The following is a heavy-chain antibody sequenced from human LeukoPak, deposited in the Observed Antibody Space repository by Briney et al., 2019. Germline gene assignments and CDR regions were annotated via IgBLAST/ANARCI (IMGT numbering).Heavy chain of an antibody. CDR1: GVSISSNLW. CDR2: IHHSGSI. Sequence: SETLSLTCAVSGVSISSNLWWTWVRPPPGKGLEWIAEIHHSGSINYNPSLKSRVTISVDTSKNQFSLKLSSVTAADTAVYYCARGGRITMFGVVIMRGAFDIWGQGTMVTVSS. D-gene: IGHD3-3*01. J-gene: IGHJ3*02. V-gene: IGHV4-4*02. CDR3: ARGGRITMFGVVIMRGAFDI.